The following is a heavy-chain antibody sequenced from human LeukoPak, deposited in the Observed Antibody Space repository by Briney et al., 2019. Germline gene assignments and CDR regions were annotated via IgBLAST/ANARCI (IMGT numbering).Heavy chain of an antibody. CDR1: GGSISSSSYY. J-gene: IGHJ4*02. CDR3: ARLKSVTTFVY. D-gene: IGHD4-17*01. V-gene: IGHV4-39*01. CDR2: IYYSGST. Sequence: SETLSLTCTVSGGSISSSSYYWGWIRQPPGKGLEWIGSIYYSGSTYYNPSLKSRVTISVDTSKNQFSLKLSSVTAADTAVYYCARLKSVTTFVYWGQGTLVAVSS.